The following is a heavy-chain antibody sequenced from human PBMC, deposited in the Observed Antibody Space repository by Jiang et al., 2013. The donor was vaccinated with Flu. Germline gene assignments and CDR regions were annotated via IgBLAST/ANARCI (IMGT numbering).Heavy chain of an antibody. CDR3: ARVYGDDAFDI. Sequence: AQKFQGRVTMTRNTSISTAYMELSSLRSEDTAVYYCARVYGDDAFDIWGQGTMVTISS. D-gene: IGHD4-17*01. V-gene: IGHV1-8*01. J-gene: IGHJ3*02.